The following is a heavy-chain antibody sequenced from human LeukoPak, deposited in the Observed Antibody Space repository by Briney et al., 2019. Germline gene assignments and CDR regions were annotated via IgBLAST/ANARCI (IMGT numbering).Heavy chain of an antibody. CDR2: MNPNSGNT. CDR3: ARGKLAGSPRYGMDV. Sequence: ASVKVSCKASGYTSTSYDINWVRQATGQGLEWMGWMNPNSGNTGFAQKFQGRVTMTRNTSISTAYMELSSLISEDTAVYYCARGKLAGSPRYGMDVWGQGTTVTVSS. J-gene: IGHJ6*02. CDR1: GYTSTSYD. D-gene: IGHD1-26*01. V-gene: IGHV1-8*01.